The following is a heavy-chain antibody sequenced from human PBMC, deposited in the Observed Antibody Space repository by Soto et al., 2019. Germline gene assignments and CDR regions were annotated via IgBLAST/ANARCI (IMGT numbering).Heavy chain of an antibody. V-gene: IGHV1-69*13. D-gene: IGHD3-3*01. J-gene: IGHJ6*04. CDR3: ARDGVVTSYYYYGMAV. CDR2: IIPIFGTA. CDR1: GGTVRSYA. Sequence: SVKVSCNSSGGTVRSYAISWVRQAPGQGLEWMGGIIPIFGTANYAQKFQGRVTITAYEATSTAYMELSSLRPEAMAVYYCARDGVVTSYYYYGMAVWGKGTTVTLSS.